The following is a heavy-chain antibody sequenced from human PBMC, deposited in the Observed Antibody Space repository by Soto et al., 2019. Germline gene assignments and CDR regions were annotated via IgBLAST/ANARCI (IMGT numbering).Heavy chain of an antibody. Sequence: RGESLKISCKGSGYSFTSYWIGWVRQMPGKGLEWMGIIYPGDSDTRYSPSFQGQVTISADKSISTAYLQWSSLKASDTAMYYCARHYSMRPILGDYYYGMDVWGQGTTVTVSS. CDR2: IYPGDSDT. D-gene: IGHD4-4*01. CDR3: ARHYSMRPILGDYYYGMDV. CDR1: GYSFTSYW. V-gene: IGHV5-51*01. J-gene: IGHJ6*02.